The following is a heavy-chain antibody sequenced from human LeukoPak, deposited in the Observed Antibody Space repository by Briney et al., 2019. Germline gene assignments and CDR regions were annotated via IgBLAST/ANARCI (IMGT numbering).Heavy chain of an antibody. CDR3: ARAKRITIFGVPRGYYYYGMDV. CDR1: GGSFSGYY. Sequence: PSETLSLTCAVYGGSFSGYYWSWIRQPPGKGLEWIGEINHSGSTNYNPSLKSRVTISVDTSKNQFSLKPSSVTAADTAVYYCARAKRITIFGVPRGYYYYGMDVWGQGTTVTVSS. J-gene: IGHJ6*02. D-gene: IGHD3-3*01. V-gene: IGHV4-34*01. CDR2: INHSGST.